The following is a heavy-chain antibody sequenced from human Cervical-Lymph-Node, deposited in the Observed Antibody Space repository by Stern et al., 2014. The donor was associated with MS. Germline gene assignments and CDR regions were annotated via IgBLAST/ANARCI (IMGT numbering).Heavy chain of an antibody. D-gene: IGHD5-18*01. Sequence: EVQLVESGGGLVQPGRSLRLSCAASGFTFDDYAMHWVRLAPGKGLEWVSGMNWNGLSIEYADSVKGRFTISRDNAKNTLYLQMNSLRAEDTALYYCAKDQTAGVFGQLDNWGQGTLVTVSS. J-gene: IGHJ4*02. V-gene: IGHV3-9*01. CDR2: MNWNGLSI. CDR3: AKDQTAGVFGQLDN. CDR1: GFTFDDYA.